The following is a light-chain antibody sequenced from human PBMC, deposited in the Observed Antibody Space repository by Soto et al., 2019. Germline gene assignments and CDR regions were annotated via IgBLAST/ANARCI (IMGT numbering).Light chain of an antibody. Sequence: DIQMTQSPSSLSASVGDRVTITCRASQSINSFLNWYQQKPGKAPKRLINTASSLQSGVPSRFSGSRSGTDFTLTISSLQPEDFATYYCQQCDSTPQTFGGGTRVEVK. CDR1: QSINSF. CDR3: QQCDSTPQT. CDR2: TAS. V-gene: IGKV1-39*01. J-gene: IGKJ4*01.